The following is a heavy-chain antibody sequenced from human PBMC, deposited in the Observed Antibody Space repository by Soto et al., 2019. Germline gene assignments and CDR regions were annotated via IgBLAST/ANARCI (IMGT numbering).Heavy chain of an antibody. Sequence: GGSLRLSCAASGFTFSSYEMNWVRQAPGKGLEWVSYISSSGSTIYYADSVKGRFTISRDNAKNSLYLQMNSLRAEDTAVYYCAREGSWSYPLPYYYGMDVWGQGSTVTVS. CDR1: GFTFSSYE. J-gene: IGHJ6*02. CDR3: AREGSWSYPLPYYYGMDV. V-gene: IGHV3-48*03. D-gene: IGHD3-10*01. CDR2: ISSSGSTI.